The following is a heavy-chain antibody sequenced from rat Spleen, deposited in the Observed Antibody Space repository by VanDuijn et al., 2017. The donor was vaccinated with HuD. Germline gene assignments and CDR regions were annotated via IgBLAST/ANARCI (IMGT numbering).Heavy chain of an antibody. J-gene: IGHJ2*01. V-gene: IGHV5-25*01. CDR3: TRSGTP. CDR2: ISSGGGRT. Sequence: EVLLVESGGGLVQPGRSMKLSCAASGFTFSNYYMAWVRQAPRKGLEWVASISSGGGRTYYRDSVKGRFTISRDNAKSTLYLHMNSLRSEDTATYYCTRSGTPWGQGVLVTVSS. CDR1: GFTFSNYY. D-gene: IGHD3-5*01.